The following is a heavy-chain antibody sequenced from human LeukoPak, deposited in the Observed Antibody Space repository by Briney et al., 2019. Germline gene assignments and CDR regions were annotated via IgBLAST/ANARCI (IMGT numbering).Heavy chain of an antibody. D-gene: IGHD4-17*01. V-gene: IGHV3-30*18. J-gene: IGHJ4*02. Sequence: PGRSLRLSCAASGFTFSSYGMHWVRRDPGKRLEWVAVISYDGSNKYYADSVKGRFTISRDNSKNTLYLQMNSLRAEDTAVYYCAKDPRMTTVTKGDYWGQGTLVTVSS. CDR2: ISYDGSNK. CDR1: GFTFSSYG. CDR3: AKDPRMTTVTKGDY.